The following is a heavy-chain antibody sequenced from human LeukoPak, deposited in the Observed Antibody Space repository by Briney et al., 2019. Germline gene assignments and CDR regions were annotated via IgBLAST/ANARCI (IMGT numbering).Heavy chain of an antibody. Sequence: SETLSLTCTVSGASVSSGSYSWNWIRQPPGKGLEGIGYMFYRGSTNYNPSLKSRVTISVDTSKNQFSLKLSSVTAADTAVYYCARVTYCSSTSCPTWPYYYYGMDVWGQGTTVTVSS. D-gene: IGHD2-2*01. CDR2: MFYRGST. V-gene: IGHV4-61*01. CDR3: ARVTYCSSTSCPTWPYYYYGMDV. CDR1: GASVSSGSYS. J-gene: IGHJ6*02.